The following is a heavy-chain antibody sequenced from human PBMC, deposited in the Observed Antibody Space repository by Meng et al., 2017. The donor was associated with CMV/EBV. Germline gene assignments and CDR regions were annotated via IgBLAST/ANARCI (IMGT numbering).Heavy chain of an antibody. CDR1: GYTFTGYY. Sequence: ASVKVSCKASGYTFTGYYMHWVRQASGQGLEWMGWINPNSGGTNYAQKFQGRVTMTRDTSISTAYMELSRLRSDDTAVYYCARGGYCSSTSCSDYYYYGMDVWGQGTTVTVSS. V-gene: IGHV1-2*02. J-gene: IGHJ6*02. D-gene: IGHD2-2*01. CDR2: INPNSGGT. CDR3: ARGGYCSSTSCSDYYYYGMDV.